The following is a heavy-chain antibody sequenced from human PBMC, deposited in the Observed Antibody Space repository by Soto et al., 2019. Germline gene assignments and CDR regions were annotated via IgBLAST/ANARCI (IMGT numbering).Heavy chain of an antibody. J-gene: IGHJ4*02. Sequence: GGSLRLSCTAPGITFNAYAMSWVRQAPGKGLEWVSSISGSGGSTHQADSVTGRFTISRDNSKNTLYLQMNSLRAEDTAVYYCATIIIPAATSFYWGQGTLVTVSS. CDR3: ATIIIPAATSFY. D-gene: IGHD2-2*01. CDR2: ISGSGGST. CDR1: GITFNAYA. V-gene: IGHV3-23*01.